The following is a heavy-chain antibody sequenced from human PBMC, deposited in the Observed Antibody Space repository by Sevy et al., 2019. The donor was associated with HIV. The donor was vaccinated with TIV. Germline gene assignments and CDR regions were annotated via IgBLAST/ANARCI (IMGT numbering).Heavy chain of an antibody. D-gene: IGHD6-19*01. CDR1: GFTFGDYA. J-gene: IGHJ4*02. CDR2: IRSKANGGTT. V-gene: IGHV3-49*04. Sequence: GGSLRLSCTASGFTFGDYAMSWVRQAPGKGLEWVGFIRSKANGGTTEYAASVKGRFTTSRDVSKSIAYLQMNSRKTEDKAVYYCTRVRTAVAGTIRYFDYWGQGTLVTVSS. CDR3: TRVRTAVAGTIRYFDY.